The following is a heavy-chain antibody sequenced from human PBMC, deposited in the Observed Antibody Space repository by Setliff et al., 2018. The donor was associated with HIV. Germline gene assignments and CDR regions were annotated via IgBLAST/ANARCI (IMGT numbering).Heavy chain of an antibody. D-gene: IGHD3-10*01. Sequence: GGSLRLSCAASGFTLSSYVMYWVRQAPGKGLEWVAVISNDGSNKYYADSVKGRFTIFRDNSKNTLYLQMNSLRAEDTAVYYCARDRVELFWDGELNYMDVWGKGTTVTVSS. V-gene: IGHV3-30*14. CDR1: GFTLSSYV. J-gene: IGHJ6*03. CDR2: ISNDGSNK. CDR3: ARDRVELFWDGELNYMDV.